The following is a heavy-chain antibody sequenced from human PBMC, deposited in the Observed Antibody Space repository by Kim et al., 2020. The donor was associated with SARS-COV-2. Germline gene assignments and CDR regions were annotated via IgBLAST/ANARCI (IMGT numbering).Heavy chain of an antibody. CDR3: ARGETTVNLLMDV. Sequence: YPASVKGRFTIPRENAKNSLYLQRNSLRAGDTAVYYCARGETTVNLLMDVWGQGTTVTVSS. V-gene: IGHV3-13*01. J-gene: IGHJ6*02. D-gene: IGHD4-17*01.